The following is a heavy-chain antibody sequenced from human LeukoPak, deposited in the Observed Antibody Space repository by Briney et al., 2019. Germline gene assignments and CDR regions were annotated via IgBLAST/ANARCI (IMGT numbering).Heavy chain of an antibody. V-gene: IGHV4-4*02. CDR3: ARDSAAMVRGGAIDY. Sequence: PSGTLSLTCAVSGGSISSSNWWSWVRQPPGQGLEWIGEIYHSGSTNYNPSLKSRVTISVDKSKNQFSLKLSSVTAADTAVYYCARDSAAMVRGGAIDYWGQGTLVTVSS. D-gene: IGHD3-10*01. J-gene: IGHJ4*02. CDR2: IYHSGST. CDR1: GGSISSSNW.